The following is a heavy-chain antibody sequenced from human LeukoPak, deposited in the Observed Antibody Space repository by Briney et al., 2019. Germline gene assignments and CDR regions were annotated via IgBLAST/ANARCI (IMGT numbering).Heavy chain of an antibody. CDR3: AKDRRSYGGTSFDS. J-gene: IGHJ4*02. V-gene: IGHV3-30*18. CDR2: VARDGGHK. D-gene: IGHD4-23*01. Sequence: GGSLRLSCSASGFTFSDYGIQWVRQAPGKGLEWVAVVARDGGHKVYSDSVKGRLYISRDNSKNTAFLQMNSLRAEDTAVYYCAKDRRSYGGTSFDSWGQGTLVTVSS. CDR1: GFTFSDYG.